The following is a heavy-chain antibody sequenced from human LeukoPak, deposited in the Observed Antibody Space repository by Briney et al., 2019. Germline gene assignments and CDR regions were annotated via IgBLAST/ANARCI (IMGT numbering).Heavy chain of an antibody. CDR1: GGSISSYY. CDR2: VYYSGST. V-gene: IGHV4-59*08. D-gene: IGHD2-2*01. J-gene: IGHJ4*02. Sequence: KPSETLSLTCTVSGGSISSYYWSWIRQPPGKGLEWIGYVYYSGSTNYNPSLKSRVTISVDTSKNQFSLMLSSVTAADTAVYYCARSHCSSTSCYGYAGFDYWGQGTLVTVSS. CDR3: ARSHCSSTSCYGYAGFDY.